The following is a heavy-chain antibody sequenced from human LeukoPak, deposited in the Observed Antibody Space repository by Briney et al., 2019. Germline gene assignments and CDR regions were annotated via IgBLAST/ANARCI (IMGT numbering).Heavy chain of an antibody. CDR1: GGTFSSYS. CDR2: IIPILGIA. Sequence: SVRVSCKVSGGTFSSYSISWVRQAPGQGLEWMGWIIPILGIANYAQNLQGKVTITTDKSTSTAYMELRSLRSDDTAVYYCASIKRGGYYVDAFDIWGQGTMVTVSS. CDR3: ASIKRGGYYVDAFDI. D-gene: IGHD1-26*01. V-gene: IGHV1-69*02. J-gene: IGHJ3*02.